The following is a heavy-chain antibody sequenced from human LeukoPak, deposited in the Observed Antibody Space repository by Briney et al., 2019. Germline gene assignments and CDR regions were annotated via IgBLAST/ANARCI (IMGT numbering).Heavy chain of an antibody. CDR1: GFTVSNNY. CDR3: ARSPITGWD. D-gene: IGHD6-19*01. J-gene: IGHJ4*02. Sequence: GRSLRLSCAASGFTVSNNYMSWVRQAAGKGLEWVSLIDTSDNRYYADSVQGRFIISRDSSKNTLSLQMNSLRVEDTAVYYCARSPITGWDWGQGTLVTVSS. CDR2: IDTSDNR. V-gene: IGHV3-53*01.